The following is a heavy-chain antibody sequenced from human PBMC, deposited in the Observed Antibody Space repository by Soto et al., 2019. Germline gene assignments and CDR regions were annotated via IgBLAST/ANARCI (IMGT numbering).Heavy chain of an antibody. CDR2: ISSSSSSYI. Sequence: GGSLRLSCAASGFTFSSYSMNWVRQAPGKGLEWVSSISSSSSSYIYYADSVKGRFTISRDNAKNSLYLQMNSLRAEDTAVYYCARDQAAAGTNYYYGMDVWGQGTTVTVSS. V-gene: IGHV3-21*01. CDR3: ARDQAAAGTNYYYGMDV. J-gene: IGHJ6*02. D-gene: IGHD6-13*01. CDR1: GFTFSSYS.